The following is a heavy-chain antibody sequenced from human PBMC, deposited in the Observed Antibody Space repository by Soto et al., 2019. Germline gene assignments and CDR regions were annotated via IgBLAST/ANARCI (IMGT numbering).Heavy chain of an antibody. D-gene: IGHD3-22*01. J-gene: IGHJ6*02. CDR1: GGSISSYY. Sequence: QVQLQESGPGLVKPSETLSLTCTVSGGSISSYYWSWIRQPPGKGLEWIGYIYYSGSTNYNPSLKSRVTISVDTSKNQFSLKLSSVTAADTAVYYCARDYYYDSRGGMDVWGQGTMVTVSS. CDR2: IYYSGST. CDR3: ARDYYYDSRGGMDV. V-gene: IGHV4-59*01.